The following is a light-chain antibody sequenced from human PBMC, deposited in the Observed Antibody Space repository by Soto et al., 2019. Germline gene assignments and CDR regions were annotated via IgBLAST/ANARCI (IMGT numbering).Light chain of an antibody. Sequence: QSVLTQSSSVSAAAGQKVTISCSGSYSNIGSNFVSWYQHFPGSAPKLVIYDNTQRPSGIPDRFSASKSGSSATLGITGLQTGDEADYYCGTWDSSLNVVVFGGGTKLTVL. CDR2: DNT. CDR3: GTWDSSLNVVV. V-gene: IGLV1-51*01. CDR1: YSNIGSNF. J-gene: IGLJ2*01.